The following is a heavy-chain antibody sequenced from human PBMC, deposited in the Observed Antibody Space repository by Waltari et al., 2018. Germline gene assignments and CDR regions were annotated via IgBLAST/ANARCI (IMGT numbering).Heavy chain of an antibody. CDR2: IYYSGST. CDR1: GGSISRSSYY. J-gene: IGHJ3*02. D-gene: IGHD5-12*01. Sequence: QLQLQESGPGLVKPSETLSLTCTVSGGSISRSSYYWGWIRQPPGKGLEWIGSIYYSGSTYYNPSLKSRVTISVDTSKNQFSLKLSSVTAADTAVYYCARSGGDGYNAFDIWGQGTMVTVSS. V-gene: IGHV4-39*07. CDR3: ARSGGDGYNAFDI.